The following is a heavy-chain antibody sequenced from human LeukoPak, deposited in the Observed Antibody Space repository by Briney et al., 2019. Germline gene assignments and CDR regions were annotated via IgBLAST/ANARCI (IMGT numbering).Heavy chain of an antibody. Sequence: SQTLSLTCAISGDSVSSNTVAWNWIRQSPSRGLEWLGRRCFRSQWYNDHALSVKGRIIINPDASKNQFSLELSSVTPEDTAVYFCARNNYFSGGYGHYFDSWGQGILVTDPS. V-gene: IGHV6-1*01. J-gene: IGHJ4*02. CDR3: ARNNYFSGGYGHYFDS. CDR1: GDSVSSNTVA. CDR2: RCFRSQWYN. D-gene: IGHD6-19*01.